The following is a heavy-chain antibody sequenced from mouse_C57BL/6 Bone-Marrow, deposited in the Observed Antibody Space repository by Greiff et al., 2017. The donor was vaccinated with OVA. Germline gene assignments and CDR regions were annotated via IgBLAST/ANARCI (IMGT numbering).Heavy chain of an antibody. CDR3: ARDGYPPFAY. V-gene: IGHV1-81*01. D-gene: IGHD2-3*01. Sequence: QVQLQQSGAELARPGASVKLSCKASGYTFTSYGISWVKQRTGQGLEWIGEIYPRSGNTYYNEKFKGKATLTADKSSSTAYMELRSLTSEDSAVYFCARDGYPPFAYWGQGTLVTVSA. CDR2: IYPRSGNT. J-gene: IGHJ3*01. CDR1: GYTFTSYG.